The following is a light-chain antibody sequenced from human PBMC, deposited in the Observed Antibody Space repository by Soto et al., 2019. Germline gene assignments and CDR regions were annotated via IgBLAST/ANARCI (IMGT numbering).Light chain of an antibody. CDR1: SSDVGGYNY. J-gene: IGLJ2*01. Sequence: QSALTQPASVSGSPGQSITISCTGTSSDVGGYNYVSWYQQHPGKAPKLMIYDVSNRPSGVSNRFSGSKSGNTASLTISGLQAEDEAAYHCSSYTSSSTPHVVFGGGTKLTVL. V-gene: IGLV2-14*01. CDR3: SSYTSSSTPHVV. CDR2: DVS.